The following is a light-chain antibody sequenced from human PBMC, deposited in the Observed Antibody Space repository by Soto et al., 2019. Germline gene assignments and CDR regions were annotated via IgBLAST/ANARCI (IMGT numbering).Light chain of an antibody. J-gene: IGLJ1*01. Sequence: QSVLTQPVSVSGSPGQSITISCTGTSSDVGAYNFVSWHQQHPGKAPKLMIYNVYDRPSGISYRFSGSKSGNTASLTISGLQGEDEADYYCSAYTVSRTYVFGTGTKVTVL. CDR1: SSDVGAYNF. CDR3: SAYTVSRTYV. CDR2: NVY. V-gene: IGLV2-14*03.